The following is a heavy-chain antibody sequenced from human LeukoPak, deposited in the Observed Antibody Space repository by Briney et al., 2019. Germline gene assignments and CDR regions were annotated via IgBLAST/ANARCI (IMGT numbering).Heavy chain of an antibody. CDR3: VGSGRRSGSPDY. CDR2: ISSNGGST. Sequence: PGGSLRLSCSASGFTFSSYAMHWVRQAPGKGLEYVSAISSNGGSTYYADSVRGRFTVSRDNSKNTLYLQMSSLRAEDTAVYYCVGSGRRSGSPDYWGQGTLVTVSS. D-gene: IGHD1-26*01. CDR1: GFTFSSYA. V-gene: IGHV3-64D*09. J-gene: IGHJ4*02.